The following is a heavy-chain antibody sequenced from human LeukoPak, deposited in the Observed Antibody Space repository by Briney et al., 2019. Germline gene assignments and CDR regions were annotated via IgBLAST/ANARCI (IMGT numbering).Heavy chain of an antibody. CDR3: ARTKQYSSSWYRPYYYYGMDV. Sequence: GSLRLSCAASGFTFSSYNMNWVRQAPGKGLEWVSDISSSGSTIYFADSVKGRFTISRDNAKNTLYLQMNSLRAEDTAVYYCARTKQYSSSWYRPYYYYGMDVWGQGTTVTVSS. CDR2: ISSSGSTI. D-gene: IGHD6-13*01. CDR1: GFTFSSYN. J-gene: IGHJ6*02. V-gene: IGHV3-48*01.